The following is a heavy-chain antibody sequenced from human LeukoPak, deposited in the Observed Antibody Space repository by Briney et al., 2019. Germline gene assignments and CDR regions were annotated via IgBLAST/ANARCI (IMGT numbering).Heavy chain of an antibody. D-gene: IGHD3-22*01. CDR3: VRVPHYYDSSGYYMPFDY. CDR1: GYTFTGYY. CDR2: INPNSGGT. J-gene: IGHJ4*02. V-gene: IGHV1-2*02. Sequence: ASVKVSCKASGYTFTGYYMHWVRQAPGQGLEWMGLINPNSGGTNYAQNFQGRVTMTRDTSISTAYMELSRLRSDDTAVYYCVRVPHYYDSSGYYMPFDYWGQGTLVTVPS.